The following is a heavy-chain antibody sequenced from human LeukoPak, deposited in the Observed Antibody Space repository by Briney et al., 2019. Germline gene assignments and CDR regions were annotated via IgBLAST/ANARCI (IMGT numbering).Heavy chain of an antibody. J-gene: IGHJ3*02. CDR2: VYYSGST. Sequence: SETLSLTCTVSGGSISSYYWSWIRQPPGKGLEWIGYVYYSGSTDSNPSLKSRVTISVDTSKNQFSLKLSSVTAADTAVYYCARRRYYDYVWGSYRSPDAFDIWGQGTMVTVSS. D-gene: IGHD3-16*02. V-gene: IGHV4-59*01. CDR3: ARRRYYDYVWGSYRSPDAFDI. CDR1: GGSISSYY.